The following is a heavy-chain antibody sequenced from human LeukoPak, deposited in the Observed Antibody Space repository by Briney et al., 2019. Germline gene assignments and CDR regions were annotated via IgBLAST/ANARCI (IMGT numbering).Heavy chain of an antibody. D-gene: IGHD2-2*01. Sequence: SQTLSLTCAISGDSVSSNSATWNWIRQPPSRGLEWLGRTYYRSKWYNDYAVSVKSRITINPDTSKNQFSLQLNSVTPEDTAVYYCARISSTSGHYFDYWGQGTVVTVSS. CDR1: GDSVSSNSAT. J-gene: IGHJ4*02. CDR2: TYYRSKWYN. V-gene: IGHV6-1*01. CDR3: ARISSTSGHYFDY.